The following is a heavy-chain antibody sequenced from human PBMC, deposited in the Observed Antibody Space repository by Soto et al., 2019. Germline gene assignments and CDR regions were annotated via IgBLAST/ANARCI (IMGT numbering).Heavy chain of an antibody. D-gene: IGHD6-25*01. J-gene: IGHJ6*02. CDR1: GDSISRGGYS. CDR2: IYDSGST. CDR3: ATGSSAYYAYGMDV. Sequence: SETLSLTCAVSGDSISRGGYSWTWIRQPPGKALEWIGNIYDSGSTSYNPSLKSRVTMSVDTSKNQFSLTLTSVPAADTAVYFCATGSSAYYAYGMDVWGQATTVTVSS. V-gene: IGHV4-30-2*01.